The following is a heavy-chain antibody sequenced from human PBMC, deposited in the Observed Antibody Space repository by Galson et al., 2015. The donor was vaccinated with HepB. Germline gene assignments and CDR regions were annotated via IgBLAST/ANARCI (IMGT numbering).Heavy chain of an antibody. CDR2: INPNTGGT. Sequence: SVKVSCKASGYTFTGYYIHWVRQAPGQALEWMGSINPNTGGTNYAQKFQGRVTMTRDTSITTAYMELSRLTSADTAVYYCARDYFESSGPPAEYFHHWGQGTLVTVSS. V-gene: IGHV1-2*02. D-gene: IGHD3-22*01. CDR3: ARDYFESSGPPAEYFHH. CDR1: GYTFTGYY. J-gene: IGHJ1*01.